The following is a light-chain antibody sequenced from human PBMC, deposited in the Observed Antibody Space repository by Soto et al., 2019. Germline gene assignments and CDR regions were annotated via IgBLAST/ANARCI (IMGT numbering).Light chain of an antibody. V-gene: IGKV3-20*01. J-gene: IGKJ1*01. Sequence: EIVLTQSPGTLSLSPGERATLSCSASQTGFSTYLAWFQQKPGQAPRLLIYGASSRAAGIPDRFSGSGSGTDFTLTINSLEPEDFAVYYCHQYGNSPWTLGQGTKVEIK. CDR2: GAS. CDR3: HQYGNSPWT. CDR1: QTGFSTY.